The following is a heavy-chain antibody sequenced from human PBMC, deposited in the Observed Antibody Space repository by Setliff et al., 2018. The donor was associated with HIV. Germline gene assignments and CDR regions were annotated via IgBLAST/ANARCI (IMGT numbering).Heavy chain of an antibody. Sequence: GGSLRLSCAASGFTFSSYSMNWVRQAPGKGLEWVAFIRYTGSNKYYADSVKGRFTISRDNAKNSLYLQMNSLRAEDTAVYYCARATAAWDDAFDIWGQGTMVTVSS. J-gene: IGHJ3*02. CDR2: IRYTGSNK. CDR3: ARATAAWDDAFDI. CDR1: GFTFSSYS. D-gene: IGHD6-13*01. V-gene: IGHV3-30*02.